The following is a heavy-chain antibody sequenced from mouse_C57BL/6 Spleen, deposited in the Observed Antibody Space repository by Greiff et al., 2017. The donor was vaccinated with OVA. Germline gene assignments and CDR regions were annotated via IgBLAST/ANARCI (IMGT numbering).Heavy chain of an antibody. CDR3: ARFSYGEGYAMDY. CDR2: ISDGGSYT. Sequence: EVQLQESGGGLVKPGGSLKLSCAASGFTFSSYAMSWVRQTPEKRLEWVATISDGGSYTYYPDNVKGRFTISRDNAKNNLYLQMSHLKSEDTAMYYCARFSYGEGYAMDYWGQGTSVTVSS. V-gene: IGHV5-4*01. J-gene: IGHJ4*01. D-gene: IGHD1-1*02. CDR1: GFTFSSYA.